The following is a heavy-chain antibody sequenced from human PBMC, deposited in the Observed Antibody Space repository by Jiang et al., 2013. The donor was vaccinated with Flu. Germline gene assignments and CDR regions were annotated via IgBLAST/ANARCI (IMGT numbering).Heavy chain of an antibody. V-gene: IGHV4-61*02. CDR1: GGSITSGTYY. J-gene: IGHJ4*02. CDR3: ARYRGSSGFDY. Sequence: GSGLVKPSQTLSLTCTVSGGSITSGTYYWSWIRQPAGKGLEWIGRIYTSGRTDYNPSLKSRVTISLDTSKNQFSLKLSSVTAADTAVYYCARYRGSSGFDYWGREPWSPSPQ. CDR2: IYTSGRT. D-gene: IGHD6-6*01.